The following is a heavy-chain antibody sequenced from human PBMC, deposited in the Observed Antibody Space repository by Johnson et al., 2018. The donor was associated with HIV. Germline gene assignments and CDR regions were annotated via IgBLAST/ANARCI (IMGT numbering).Heavy chain of an antibody. CDR3: AKDGAWGADAFDI. Sequence: VQLLESGGGLVQPGGSLRLSCAASGFTFSSYWMHWVRQAPGKGLVWVSRINSDGSSTSYADSVKGRFTISRDNSKTTLYLQMNSLRAEDTAVYYCAKDGAWGADAFDIWGQGTMVTVSS. CDR1: GFTFSSYW. CDR2: INSDGSST. D-gene: IGHD3-16*01. V-gene: IGHV3-74*01. J-gene: IGHJ3*02.